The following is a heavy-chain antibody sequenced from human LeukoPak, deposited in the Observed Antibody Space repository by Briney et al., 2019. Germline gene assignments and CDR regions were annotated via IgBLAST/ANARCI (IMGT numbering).Heavy chain of an antibody. CDR1: GGSISTYY. V-gene: IGHV4-59*01. CDR3: AKGGGYGEGGRY. Sequence: SETLSLTCSVSGGSISTYYWSWIRQPPGKGLEWIGYIYYSGSTNYNPSLKSRVTISVDTSKNQFSLKLSSVTAADTAVYYCAKGGGYGEGGRYWGQGTLVTVSS. CDR2: IYYSGST. J-gene: IGHJ4*02. D-gene: IGHD4-17*01.